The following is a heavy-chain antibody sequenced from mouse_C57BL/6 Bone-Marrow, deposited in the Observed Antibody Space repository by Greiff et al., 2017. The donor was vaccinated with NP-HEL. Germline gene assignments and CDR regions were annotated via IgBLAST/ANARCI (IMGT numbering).Heavy chain of an antibody. J-gene: IGHJ2*01. CDR3: KGGRYGYEFGVYFDY. Sequence: QVQLKESGAELVRPGTSVKMSCKASGYTFTNYWIGWAKQSPGHGLEWIGDIYPGGGNTNYNEKFKGKATLTADKSSSTAYMQISSLTSEDSAIYYQKGGRYGYEFGVYFDYWGQGTTLTVSS. D-gene: IGHD2-2*01. V-gene: IGHV1-63*01. CDR2: IYPGGGNT. CDR1: GYTFTNYW.